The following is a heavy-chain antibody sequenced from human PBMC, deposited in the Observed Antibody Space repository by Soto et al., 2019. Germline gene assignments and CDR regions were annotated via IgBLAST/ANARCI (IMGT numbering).Heavy chain of an antibody. CDR2: IKSKTDGGTT. Sequence: GPLRLSGAAPVFTFSNAWMSWVRQAPGKGLEWVGRIKSKTDGGTTDYAAPVKGRFTISRDDSKNTLYLQMNSLKTEDTAVYYCTTDGYFDWLPVGAYWGQGTLVTVSS. CDR1: VFTFSNAW. CDR3: TTDGYFDWLPVGAY. V-gene: IGHV3-15*01. D-gene: IGHD3-9*01. J-gene: IGHJ4*02.